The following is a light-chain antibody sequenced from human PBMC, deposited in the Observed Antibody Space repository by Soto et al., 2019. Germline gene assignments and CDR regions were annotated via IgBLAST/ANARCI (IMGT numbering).Light chain of an antibody. CDR1: SSNIGAGYD. CDR2: GDT. CDR3: QSYDSSLSGVI. V-gene: IGLV1-40*01. J-gene: IGLJ2*01. Sequence: QSVLTQPPSVSGAPGQRVTISCTGSSSNIGAGYDVHWYLQLPGTAPKLLVYGDTNRTSGVPDRFSGSKSGTSASLAITGLHAEDEADYYCQSYDSSLSGVIFGGGTKLTVL.